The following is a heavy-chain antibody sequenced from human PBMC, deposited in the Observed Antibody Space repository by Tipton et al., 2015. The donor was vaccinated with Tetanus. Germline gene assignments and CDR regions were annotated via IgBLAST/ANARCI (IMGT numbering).Heavy chain of an antibody. CDR3: AKALGSSAWDGT. D-gene: IGHD6-25*01. J-gene: IGHJ5*02. V-gene: IGHV3-23*01. CDR1: GFTFSNYA. Sequence: SLRLSCAASGFTFSNYAMSWVRQAPGKGLEWVSGITGGNTYYADSVKGRFTISRDNSKNTLSLQMNSLRGEDTAVYYCAKALGSSAWDGTWGQGTLVTVSS. CDR2: ITGGNT.